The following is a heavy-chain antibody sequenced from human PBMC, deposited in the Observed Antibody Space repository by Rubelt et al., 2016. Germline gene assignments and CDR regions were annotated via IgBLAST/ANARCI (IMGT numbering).Heavy chain of an antibody. V-gene: IGHV1-18*01. CDR3: ASMYSSSWYRGWFDP. J-gene: IGHJ5*02. CDR2: ISAYNGNT. D-gene: IGHD6-13*01. CDR1: GYTFTSYG. Sequence: QVQLVQSGAEVKKPGASVKVSCKASGYTFTSYGISWVRQAPGQGLEWMGWISAYNGNTNYAPKPQGRVTMTTDTSTSTAYMELRSLRSDDTAVYYCASMYSSSWYRGWFDPWGQGTLVTVSS.